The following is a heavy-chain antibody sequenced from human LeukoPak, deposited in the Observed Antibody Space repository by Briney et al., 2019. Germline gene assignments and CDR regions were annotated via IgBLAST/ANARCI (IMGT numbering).Heavy chain of an antibody. CDR2: INPNSGGT. CDR3: ARIQVTHNYFHGLDV. V-gene: IGHV1-2*02. J-gene: IGHJ6*02. Sequence: ASVTVSCKASGYSFTDYYIHWVRQAPGQGLEWMGWINPNSGGTNNVQTFQGRVTMTRDTSISTVYMDLSRLTSDDTAVYYCARIQVTHNYFHGLDVWGQGTTVSVSS. D-gene: IGHD2-21*02. CDR1: GYSFTDYY.